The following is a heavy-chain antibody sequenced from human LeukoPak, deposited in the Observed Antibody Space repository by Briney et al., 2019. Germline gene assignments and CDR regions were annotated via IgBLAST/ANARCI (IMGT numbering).Heavy chain of an antibody. V-gene: IGHV5-51*01. J-gene: IGHJ6*02. Sequence: GESLKISCKGSGYSFTTYWIAWLRQMPGKGLGWMGIIYPGDSDTRYSPSFQGQVTISADQSISTAYLQWSSLKASDTAMYYCARTFGESPLNYYYGMDVWGQGTTVTVSS. CDR2: IYPGDSDT. CDR1: GYSFTTYW. CDR3: ARTFGESPLNYYYGMDV. D-gene: IGHD3-10*01.